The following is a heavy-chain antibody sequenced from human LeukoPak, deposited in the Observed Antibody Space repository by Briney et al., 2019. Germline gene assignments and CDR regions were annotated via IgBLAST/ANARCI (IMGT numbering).Heavy chain of an antibody. V-gene: IGHV3-15*01. Sequence: GGSLRLSCAASGFTFSNAWMNWVRQAPGKGLEWVGRIKIKTDGGTTDYAAPVKGRFTISRDDLKNTLFLQMNSLKTEDTAVYYCTTDWSSDHFFDYWGQGTLVTVSS. J-gene: IGHJ4*02. D-gene: IGHD3-10*01. CDR1: GFTFSNAW. CDR3: TTDWSSDHFFDY. CDR2: IKIKTDGGTT.